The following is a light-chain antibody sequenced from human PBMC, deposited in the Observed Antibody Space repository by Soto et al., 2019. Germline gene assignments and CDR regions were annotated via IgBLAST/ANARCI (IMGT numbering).Light chain of an antibody. J-gene: IGLJ2*01. Sequence: QSVLTQPPSVSGAPRQRVTISCSGSQSNVGNNAVNWYQQLPGKAPKLLIYYDDLLSSGVSDRFSGSKSGPSASLAISGLQSEDEADYYCSVWDDRLNGPVFGGGTNVTVL. CDR2: YDD. CDR1: QSNVGNNA. V-gene: IGLV1-36*01. CDR3: SVWDDRLNGPV.